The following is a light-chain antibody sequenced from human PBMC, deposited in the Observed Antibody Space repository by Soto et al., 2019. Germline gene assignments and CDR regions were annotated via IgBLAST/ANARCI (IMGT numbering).Light chain of an antibody. CDR1: QSVLYSSNNKNY. J-gene: IGKJ1*01. CDR2: WAS. V-gene: IGKV4-1*01. CDR3: QQYYSTPWT. Sequence: DIVMTQSPDSLAVSLGERATINCKSSQSVLYSSNNKNYLAWYQQKPGQPPKLLIYWASTRESGVPARFSGRGSGTDFTLTISSLQAEDVAVYYCQQYYSTPWTFGQGTKVEIK.